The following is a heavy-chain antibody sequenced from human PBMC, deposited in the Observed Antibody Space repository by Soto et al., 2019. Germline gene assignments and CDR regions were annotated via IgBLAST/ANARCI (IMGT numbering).Heavy chain of an antibody. CDR1: GFTFSSYA. CDR2: ISGSGGST. D-gene: IGHD2-8*01. Sequence: GGSLRLSCAASGFTFSSYAMSLVRQAPGKGLEWVSAISGSGGSTYYADSVKGRFTISRDNSKNTLYLQMNSLRAEDTAVYYCAKDGCTNGVCYRGDYWGQGTLVTVSS. CDR3: AKDGCTNGVCYRGDY. J-gene: IGHJ4*02. V-gene: IGHV3-23*01.